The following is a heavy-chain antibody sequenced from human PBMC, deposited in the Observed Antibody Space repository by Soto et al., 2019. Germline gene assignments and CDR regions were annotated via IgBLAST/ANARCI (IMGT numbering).Heavy chain of an antibody. J-gene: IGHJ5*02. CDR2: IYYSGST. Sequence: PSETLSLTCTVSGGSISSCYWSWIRQPPGKGLEWIWYIYYSGSTNYNPSLKSRVTISVDTSKNQFSLKLSSVTAADTAVYYCARADRYSPWSGEIHXWGQGTLVTVSX. D-gene: IGHD6-13*01. CDR3: ARADRYSPWSGEIHX. CDR1: GGSISSCY. V-gene: IGHV4-59*01.